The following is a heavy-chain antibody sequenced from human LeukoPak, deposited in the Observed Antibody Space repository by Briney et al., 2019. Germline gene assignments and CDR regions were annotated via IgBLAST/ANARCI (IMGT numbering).Heavy chain of an antibody. CDR2: INHSGST. V-gene: IGHV4-34*01. D-gene: IGHD3-22*01. Sequence: SETLSLTCAVYGGSFSGYYWSWIRQPPGKGLEWIGEINHSGSTNYNPSLKSRVTISVDTSKNQFSLKLSSVTAADTAVYYCAGVVRHYYDSSGYKFDYWGQGTLVTVSS. CDR1: GGSFSGYY. CDR3: AGVVRHYYDSSGYKFDY. J-gene: IGHJ4*02.